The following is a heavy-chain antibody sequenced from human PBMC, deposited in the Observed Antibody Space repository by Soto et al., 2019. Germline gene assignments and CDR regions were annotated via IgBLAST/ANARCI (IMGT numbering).Heavy chain of an antibody. CDR2: ISAYNGNT. J-gene: IGHJ5*02. D-gene: IGHD2-2*01. CDR3: ARDLVDIVVVPAAISSWFGP. Sequence: ASVKVSCKASGYTFTSYGISWVRQAPGQGLEWMGWISAYNGNTNYAQKLQGRVTMTTDTSTSTAYMELRSLRSDDTAVYYCARDLVDIVVVPAAISSWFGPWGQGTLVTVSS. V-gene: IGHV1-18*01. CDR1: GYTFTSYG.